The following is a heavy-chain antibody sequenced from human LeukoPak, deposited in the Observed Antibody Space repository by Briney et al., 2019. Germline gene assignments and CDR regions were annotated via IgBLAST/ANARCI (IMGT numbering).Heavy chain of an antibody. J-gene: IGHJ4*02. CDR1: GDSITNTRYY. D-gene: IGHD1-20*01. CDR2: VYYTGNT. CDR3: ASLNWNHGDTYYFDY. Sequence: SETLSLTCSVSGDSITNTRYYWGWIRQPPGKGLEWIGSVYYTGNTYYNPSLESRVTVSVDTSKNQFSLKLNSVTAADTAVYYCASLNWNHGDTYYFDYWGQGTLVTVSS. V-gene: IGHV4-39*01.